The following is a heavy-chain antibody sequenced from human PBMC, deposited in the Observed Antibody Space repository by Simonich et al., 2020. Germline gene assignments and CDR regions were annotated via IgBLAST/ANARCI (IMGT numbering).Heavy chain of an antibody. J-gene: IGHJ4*02. CDR2: ISISSSYI. Sequence: EVQLVESGGGLVKPGGSLRLSCAASGFTFSSYSMNWVRQAPGRGRVWVQAISISSSYIYYADSVKGRCTISRDNAKNSLYLQMNSLRAEDTAVYCCARKRFLEWFFDYWGQGTLVTVSS. V-gene: IGHV3-21*01. D-gene: IGHD3-3*01. CDR3: ARKRFLEWFFDY. CDR1: GFTFSSYS.